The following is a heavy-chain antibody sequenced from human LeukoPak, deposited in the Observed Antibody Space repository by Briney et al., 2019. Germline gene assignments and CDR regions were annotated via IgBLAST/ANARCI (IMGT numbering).Heavy chain of an antibody. CDR3: AKDAPGAGGFDY. CDR2: TRNKANSYTT. CDR1: GFTFSDHY. J-gene: IGHJ4*02. V-gene: IGHV3-72*01. D-gene: IGHD1-14*01. Sequence: GGSLRLSCAASGFTFSDHYMDWVRQAPGKGLEWVGRTRNKANSYTTEYAASVKGRFTISRDDSKNSLYLQMNSLRAGDTAVYYCAKDAPGAGGFDYWGQGTLVTVSS.